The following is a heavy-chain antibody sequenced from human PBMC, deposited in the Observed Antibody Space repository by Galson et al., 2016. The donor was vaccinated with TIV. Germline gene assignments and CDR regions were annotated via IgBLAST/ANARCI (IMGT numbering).Heavy chain of an antibody. Sequence: SLRLSCAASGFNFANYAMNWVRQAPGKGLEWVSALSGGATNTYYSDSVKGRFTISRDNSQNKVFLEMDSLRVDDTAVYYCAKDRGYFEGFDHWGPGTLVTVSS. CDR2: LSGGATNT. CDR3: AKDRGYFEGFDH. J-gene: IGHJ4*02. D-gene: IGHD6-25*01. CDR1: GFNFANYA. V-gene: IGHV3-23*01.